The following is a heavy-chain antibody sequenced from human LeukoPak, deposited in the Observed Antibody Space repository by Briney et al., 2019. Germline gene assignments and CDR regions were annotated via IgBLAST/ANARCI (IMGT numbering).Heavy chain of an antibody. CDR1: GYTFTGYY. Sequence: GASVKVCCKASGYTFTGYYMHWVRQATGQGLEWMGWMNPNSGNTGYAQKFQGRVTMTRNTSISTAYMELSSLRSEDTVVYYCARGRTTVVTLIGYYYYMDVWGKGTTVTISS. CDR2: MNPNSGNT. J-gene: IGHJ6*03. CDR3: ARGRTTVVTLIGYYYYMDV. D-gene: IGHD4-23*01. V-gene: IGHV1-8*02.